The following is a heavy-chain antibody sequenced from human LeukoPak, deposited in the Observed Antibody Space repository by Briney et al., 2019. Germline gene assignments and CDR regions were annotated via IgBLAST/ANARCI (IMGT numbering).Heavy chain of an antibody. CDR3: ARRPDRYYYGMDV. Sequence: PSETLSLTCTVSGGSISSYYWSWIRQPPGKGLEWIGFIYSSGSTNYNPSLKGRVTISVDTSKNQFSLKLSSVTAADTAVYYCARRPDRYYYGMDVWGQGTTVTVSS. CDR1: GGSISSYY. J-gene: IGHJ6*02. CDR2: IYSSGST. V-gene: IGHV4-4*09.